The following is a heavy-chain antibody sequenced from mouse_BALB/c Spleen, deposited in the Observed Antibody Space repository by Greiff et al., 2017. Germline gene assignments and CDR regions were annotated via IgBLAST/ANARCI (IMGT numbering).Heavy chain of an antibody. CDR3: ARSIYFDY. V-gene: IGHV5-15*02. Sequence: EVKLMESGGGLVQPGGSRKLSCAASGFTFSDYGMAWVRQAPGKGPEWVAFISNVAYSIYYADSVTGRFTISRENAKNTLYLEMSSLRSEDTAMYYCARSIYFDYWGQGTTLTVSS. D-gene: IGHD2-10*02. CDR2: ISNVAYSI. CDR1: GFTFSDYG. J-gene: IGHJ2*01.